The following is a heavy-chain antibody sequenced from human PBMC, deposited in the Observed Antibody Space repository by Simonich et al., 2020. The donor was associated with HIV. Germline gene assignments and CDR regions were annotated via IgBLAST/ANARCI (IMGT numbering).Heavy chain of an antibody. J-gene: IGHJ4*02. CDR1: GYTFTAYY. Sequence: QVQLVQSGAEVKKPGASVKVSCKASGYTFTAYYIHWMRQAPGQGLGWMGWINHNTCATNYAQKFQDRVTMTRDTSISTTYMDLSRLRSDDTAVYYCARGPSTGDFDYWGQGTLVTISS. V-gene: IGHV1-2*02. CDR2: INHNTCAT. CDR3: ARGPSTGDFDY. D-gene: IGHD7-27*01.